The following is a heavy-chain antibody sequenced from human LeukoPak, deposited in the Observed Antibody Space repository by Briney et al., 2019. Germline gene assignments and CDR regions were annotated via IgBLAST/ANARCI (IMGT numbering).Heavy chain of an antibody. Sequence: GGSLRLSCAASGFTFSSYAMSWVRQAPGKGLEWVSAISGSGGSTYYADSVKGRFTISRDNSKNTLYLQMNSLRAEDTAVYYCAKSLRITMIVVVIGSAFDIWGQGTMVTVSS. V-gene: IGHV3-23*01. CDR1: GFTFSSYA. J-gene: IGHJ3*02. CDR2: ISGSGGST. CDR3: AKSLRITMIVVVIGSAFDI. D-gene: IGHD3-22*01.